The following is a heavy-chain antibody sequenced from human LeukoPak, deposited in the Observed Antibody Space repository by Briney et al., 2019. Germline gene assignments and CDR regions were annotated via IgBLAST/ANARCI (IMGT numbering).Heavy chain of an antibody. CDR2: IRYDGSTK. V-gene: IGHV3-30*02. D-gene: IGHD1-26*01. J-gene: IGHJ4*02. CDR3: AKDLSGSYHFDY. CDR1: GFTFSISG. Sequence: GGSLGLSCAASGFTFSISGMHWVRQAPGKGLEWVAFIRYDGSTKNYGDSVKGRFTISRDDSKNTLYLQMNSLRAEDTAVYYCAKDLSGSYHFDYWGQGTLVTVSS.